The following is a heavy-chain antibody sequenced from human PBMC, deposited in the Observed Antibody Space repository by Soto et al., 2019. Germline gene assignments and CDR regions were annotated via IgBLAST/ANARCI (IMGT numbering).Heavy chain of an antibody. CDR1: GFTFLGYS. D-gene: IGHD6-6*01. CDR3: TRSSTFFDY. CDR2: ISSSSDTI. V-gene: IGHV3-48*01. Sequence: PGDSLRLSSAPSGFTFLGYSMNWVRQAPGKGLEWVSYISSSSDTIYYADSVKGRFTISRDNVKNLLYLQMNSLRAEDTAVYYCTRSSTFFDYWGQGT. J-gene: IGHJ4*02.